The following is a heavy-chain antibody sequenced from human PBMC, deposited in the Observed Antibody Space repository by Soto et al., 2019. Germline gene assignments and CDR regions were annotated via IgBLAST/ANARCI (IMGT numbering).Heavy chain of an antibody. CDR2: IFYSGST. Sequence: ETLTRTCPAPGGSSSRHYWGWIRQPPFKWRECIGTIFYSGSTYYNPSLQSRLTISIDTSKHQFSLKLRSVTGADTAVYYCASGGRGYSFTDYFYGMGVWGQGTTLTVSS. D-gene: IGHD5-18*01. J-gene: IGHJ6*02. CDR3: ASGGRGYSFTDYFYGMGV. CDR1: GGSSSRHY. V-gene: IGHV4-39*01.